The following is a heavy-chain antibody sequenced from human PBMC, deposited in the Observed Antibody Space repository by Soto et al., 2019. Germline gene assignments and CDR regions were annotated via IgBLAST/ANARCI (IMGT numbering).Heavy chain of an antibody. CDR3: ARRSSSWYFDY. CDR1: GFTFSNYA. J-gene: IGHJ4*02. CDR2: ISGSGDST. D-gene: IGHD6-13*01. V-gene: IGHV3-23*01. Sequence: EVQLLESRGGLVQPGGSLRLSCAASGFTFSNYAMNWVRQAPGKGLEWVSVISGSGDSTYYADSVKGRFTISRDSSKNTLYLQMNSLRAEDTAVYYCARRSSSWYFDYWGQGTLVTVSS.